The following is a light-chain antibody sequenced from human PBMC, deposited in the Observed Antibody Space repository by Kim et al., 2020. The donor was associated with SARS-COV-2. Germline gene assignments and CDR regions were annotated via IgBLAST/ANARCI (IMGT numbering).Light chain of an antibody. CDR1: QSIFVW. CDR2: KAS. CDR3: QQYSNYPLT. V-gene: IGKV1-5*03. J-gene: IGKJ4*01. Sequence: ASVGDRVNITCRASQSIFVWLAWNPQKPGKAPKLVIYKASSLESGVPSRFSGSGSGTEFTLTISSLHPDDLGTYFCQQYSNYPLTFGGGTKVEIK.